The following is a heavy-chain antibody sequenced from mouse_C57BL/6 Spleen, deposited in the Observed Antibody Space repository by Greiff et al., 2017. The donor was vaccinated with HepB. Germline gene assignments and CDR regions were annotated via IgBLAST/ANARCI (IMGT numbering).Heavy chain of an antibody. V-gene: IGHV2-5*01. CDR1: GFSLTSYG. J-gene: IGHJ4*01. D-gene: IGHD2-2*01. CDR3: AKKGGYDYYAMDY. Sequence: QVQLKESGPGLVQPSQSLSITCTVSGFSLTSYGVHWVRQSPGKGLEWLGVIWRGGSTDYNAAFMSRLSITKDNSKSQVFFKMNSLQADDTAIYYCAKKGGYDYYAMDYWGQGTSVTVSS. CDR2: IWRGGST.